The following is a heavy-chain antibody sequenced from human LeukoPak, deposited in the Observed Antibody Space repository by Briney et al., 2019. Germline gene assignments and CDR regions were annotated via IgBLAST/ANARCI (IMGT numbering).Heavy chain of an antibody. CDR1: GFTFSSAW. D-gene: IGHD2-15*01. Sequence: GGSLRLSCAASGFTFSSAWMSWVRQAPGKGLEWVGRIKSKTDGGTTDYAAPVKGRFTISRDNSKNTLYLQMNSLRAEDTAVYYCAKVGREVVVVAATLYFDYWGQGTLVTVSS. V-gene: IGHV3-15*01. CDR2: IKSKTDGGTT. J-gene: IGHJ4*02. CDR3: AKVGREVVVVAATLYFDY.